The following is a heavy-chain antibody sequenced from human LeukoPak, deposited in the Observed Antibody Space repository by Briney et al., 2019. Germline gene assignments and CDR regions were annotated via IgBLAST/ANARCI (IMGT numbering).Heavy chain of an antibody. V-gene: IGHV4-39*07. J-gene: IGHJ4*02. CDR2: IYYSGST. Sequence: SETLSLTCTVSGGSISSNSYYWGWIRQPPGKGLEWIGSIYYSGSTYYNPSLKSRVTISVDSSKNQFSLKLSSVTAADTAMYYCARDIVGANYWGQGTLVTVSS. CDR1: GGSISSNSYY. D-gene: IGHD1-26*01. CDR3: ARDIVGANY.